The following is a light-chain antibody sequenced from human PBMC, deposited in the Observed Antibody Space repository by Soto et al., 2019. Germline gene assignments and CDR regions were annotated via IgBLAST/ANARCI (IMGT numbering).Light chain of an antibody. CDR3: SSYTSSSTSYV. Sequence: QSALTQPASVSVSPGQSITISCTGTSSDVGGYNYVSWYQQHPGKAPKLMIYDVSNRPSGVSNRFSGSKSGNTASLTISGLQAEDEADYCCSSYTSSSTSYVFGTGTKVTVL. V-gene: IGLV2-14*01. J-gene: IGLJ1*01. CDR1: SSDVGGYNY. CDR2: DVS.